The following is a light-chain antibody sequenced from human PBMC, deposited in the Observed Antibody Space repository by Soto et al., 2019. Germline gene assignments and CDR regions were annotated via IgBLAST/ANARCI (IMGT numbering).Light chain of an antibody. CDR2: GGS. V-gene: IGKV3-15*01. Sequence: EIVMTQSPATLSVSPGERATLSCRASQSVSSNLAWYQQKPGQAPRLLMYGGSTRATGIPGRFSGSGSGTEFTLTISSLQSEDFAVYYCQLYNNWPQTFGQGTKVEIK. CDR3: QLYNNWPQT. CDR1: QSVSSN. J-gene: IGKJ1*01.